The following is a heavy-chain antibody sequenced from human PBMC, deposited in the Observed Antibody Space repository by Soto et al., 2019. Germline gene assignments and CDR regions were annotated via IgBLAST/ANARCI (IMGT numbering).Heavy chain of an antibody. D-gene: IGHD3-22*01. V-gene: IGHV3-7*05. CDR1: GFTFSDYW. CDR3: ARDVTPGNGPYYRDAFDI. J-gene: IGHJ3*02. Sequence: EVQLVESGGGLVQPGESLRLSCAASGFTFSDYWMTWVRQAPGQGLEWVANIKKDGSKKSSLDSVRGRFTIPRDNARNSLYLQMDSLRAEDTALYYCARDVTPGNGPYYRDAFDIWGQGTMVTVSS. CDR2: IKKDGSKK.